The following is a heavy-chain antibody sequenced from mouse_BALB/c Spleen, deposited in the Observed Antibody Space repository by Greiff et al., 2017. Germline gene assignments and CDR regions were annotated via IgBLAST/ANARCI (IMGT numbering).Heavy chain of an antibody. J-gene: IGHJ2*01. CDR1: GFTFSDFY. V-gene: IGHV7-1*02. Sequence: EVQLVESGGGLVQPGGSLRLSCATSGFTFSDFYMEWVRQPQGKRLEWIAASRNKANDYTTEYSASVKGRFIVSRDTSQSILYLQMNALRAEDTAIYYCARDAWGPFDYWGQGTTLTVSS. CDR2: SRNKANDYTT. D-gene: IGHD3-3*01. CDR3: ARDAWGPFDY.